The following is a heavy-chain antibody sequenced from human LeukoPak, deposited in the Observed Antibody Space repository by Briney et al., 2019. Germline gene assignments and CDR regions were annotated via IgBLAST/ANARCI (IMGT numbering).Heavy chain of an antibody. CDR2: IFWDDDK. V-gene: IGHV2-5*02. CDR1: GFSLNTRGVG. Sequence: CGPTLVNPTQTLTLTCTFSGFSLNTRGVGVGWVPQPPGEALEWLTPIFWDDDKRYSPSLKSRLTITKDTTKSQVVLTMTNMDPVDTATYYCARRQNAFDIWGQGTMVTVSS. CDR3: ARRQNAFDI. J-gene: IGHJ3*02.